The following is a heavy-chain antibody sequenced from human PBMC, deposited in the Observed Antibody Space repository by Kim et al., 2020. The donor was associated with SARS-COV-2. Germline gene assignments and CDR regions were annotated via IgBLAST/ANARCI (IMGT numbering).Heavy chain of an antibody. D-gene: IGHD3-10*01. Sequence: SETLSLTCTVSGGSIINSGYYWGWIRQPPGKGLEWIGSVYYGGSTYYSPSLKSRLTISIDTSKNQLSLKLRSVTAADTAVYYCGRHVMGSGSSYSFDYWGQGTLVTVSS. CDR2: VYYGGST. V-gene: IGHV4-39*01. CDR3: GRHVMGSGSSYSFDY. J-gene: IGHJ4*02. CDR1: GGSIINSGYY.